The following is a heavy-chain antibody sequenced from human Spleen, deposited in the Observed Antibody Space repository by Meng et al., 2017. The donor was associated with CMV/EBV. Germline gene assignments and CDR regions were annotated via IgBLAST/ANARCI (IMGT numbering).Heavy chain of an antibody. J-gene: IGHJ6*02. CDR3: AKGMYEYSNYDYGMDV. CDR1: GFSFSNYG. CDR2: ISGSGGST. Sequence: GESLKISCEASGFSFSNYGMSWVRQAPGKGLEWVSTISGSGGSTFFADSVKGRFTISRDNSKNTLYLQMNGLRAEDTAVYYCAKGMYEYSNYDYGMDVWGQGTTVTVSS. D-gene: IGHD4-11*01. V-gene: IGHV3-23*01.